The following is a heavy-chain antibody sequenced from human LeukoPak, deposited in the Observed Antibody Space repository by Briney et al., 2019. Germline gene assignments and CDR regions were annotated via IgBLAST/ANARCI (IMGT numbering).Heavy chain of an antibody. J-gene: IGHJ4*02. CDR2: ISSSSSYI. CDR1: GFTFSSYS. CDR3: ARDQEAKGIVVVVAAIDY. Sequence: GGSLRLSCAASGFTFSSYSMNWVRQAPGKGLEWVSSISSSSSYIYYADSVKGRFTISRDNAKNSLYLQMSSLRAEDTAVHYCARDQEAKGIVVVVAAIDYWGQGTLVTVSS. V-gene: IGHV3-21*01. D-gene: IGHD2-15*01.